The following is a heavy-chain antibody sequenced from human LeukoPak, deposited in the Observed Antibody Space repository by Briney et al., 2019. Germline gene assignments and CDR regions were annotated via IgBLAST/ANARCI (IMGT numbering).Heavy chain of an antibody. CDR3: ARGARVRLLWFGEFRGAFDI. D-gene: IGHD3-10*01. CDR2: ISSSSSTI. J-gene: IGHJ3*02. Sequence: GGSLRLSCAASGFTFGSYSMNWVRQAPGKGLEWVSYISSSSSTIYYADSVKGRFTISRDNAKNSPYLQMNSLRAEDTAVYYCARGARVRLLWFGEFRGAFDIWGQGTMVTVSS. V-gene: IGHV3-48*01. CDR1: GFTFGSYS.